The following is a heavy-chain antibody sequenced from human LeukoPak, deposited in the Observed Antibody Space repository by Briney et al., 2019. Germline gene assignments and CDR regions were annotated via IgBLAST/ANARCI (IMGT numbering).Heavy chain of an antibody. V-gene: IGHV3-30*02. D-gene: IGHD6-13*01. CDR2: IPSDGSHK. CDR3: AKTRNLAAAGYFDS. CDR1: GFTFSSYG. J-gene: IGHJ4*02. Sequence: RSGGSVRLSCAASGFTFSSYGMHWVRQAPGKGLEWVAFIPSDGSHKDYTDSVKDRFTISRDNSKYMLYLQMNSLRPDDTAVYCCAKTRNLAAAGYFDSWGQGTPVTVSS.